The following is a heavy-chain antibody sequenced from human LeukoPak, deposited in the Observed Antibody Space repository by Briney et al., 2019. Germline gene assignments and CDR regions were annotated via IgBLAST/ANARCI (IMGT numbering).Heavy chain of an antibody. CDR2: ISSSSSYI. CDR3: AREATVNIVVVPAPNWFDP. D-gene: IGHD2-2*01. CDR1: GFTFSSYS. J-gene: IGHJ5*02. V-gene: IGHV3-21*01. Sequence: GGSLRLSCAASGFTFSSYSMNWVRQVPGKGLEWVSSISSSSSYIYYADSVKGRFTISRDNAKNSLYLQMNSLRAEDTAVYYCAREATVNIVVVPAPNWFDPWGQGTLVTVSS.